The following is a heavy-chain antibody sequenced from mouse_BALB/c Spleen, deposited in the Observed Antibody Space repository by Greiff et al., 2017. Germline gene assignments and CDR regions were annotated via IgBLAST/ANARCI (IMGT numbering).Heavy chain of an antibody. CDR3: ARGGGYGYYYAMDY. CDR2: ISYSGST. CDR1: GYSITSDYA. Sequence: DVKLQESGPGLVKPSQSLSLTCTVTGYSITSDYAWNWIRQFPGNKLEWMGYISYSGSTSYNPSLKSRISITRDTSKNQFFLQLNSVTTEDTATYYCARGGGYGYYYAMDYWGQGTSVTVSS. D-gene: IGHD1-2*01. J-gene: IGHJ4*01. V-gene: IGHV3-2*02.